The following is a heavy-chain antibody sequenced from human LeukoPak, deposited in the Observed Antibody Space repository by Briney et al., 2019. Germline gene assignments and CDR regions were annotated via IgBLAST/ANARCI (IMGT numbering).Heavy chain of an antibody. Sequence: GGSLRLSCAASGFTVSSNYMSWVRQAPGKGLEWVSIIYRSGGIYYADSVKGRFTISRDNSNNTLYLQMNSLRAEDTAVYYCARPGSAPIYCGGDCYFRPDAFDIWGQGTMVTVSS. CDR1: GFTVSSNY. J-gene: IGHJ3*02. CDR3: ARPGSAPIYCGGDCYFRPDAFDI. D-gene: IGHD2-21*02. V-gene: IGHV3-66*02. CDR2: IYRSGGI.